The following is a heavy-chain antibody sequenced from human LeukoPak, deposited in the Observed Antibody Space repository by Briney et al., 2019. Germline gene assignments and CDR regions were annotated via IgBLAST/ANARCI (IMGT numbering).Heavy chain of an antibody. CDR2: IYPGDSDT. Sequence: TGESLKISCKGSGYRFTSYWIGWVRQMPGKGLEWMGIIYPGDSDTRYSPSFQGQVTISADKSVSTAYLQWSSLKASDTAMYYCARRGSWGSRWFDPWGQGTLVTVSS. J-gene: IGHJ5*02. D-gene: IGHD6-13*01. V-gene: IGHV5-51*01. CDR3: ARRGSWGSRWFDP. CDR1: GYRFTSYW.